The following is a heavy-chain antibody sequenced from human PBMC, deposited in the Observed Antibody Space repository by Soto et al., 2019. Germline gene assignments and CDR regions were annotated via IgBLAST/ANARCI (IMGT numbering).Heavy chain of an antibody. CDR3: ADPPGGGGY. J-gene: IGHJ4*02. CDR2: IYSGGYT. Sequence: EVQLVESGGGLIQPGGSLRLSCAVSGFTVSNNYMSWVRQAPGKGLEGVSVIYSGGYTAYGDSVKGRFTISRDNSKNPIYPQMKSLGARPPAVFFWADPPGGGGYWGQGTLVTVSS. V-gene: IGHV3-53*01. CDR1: GFTVSNNY. D-gene: IGHD3-10*01.